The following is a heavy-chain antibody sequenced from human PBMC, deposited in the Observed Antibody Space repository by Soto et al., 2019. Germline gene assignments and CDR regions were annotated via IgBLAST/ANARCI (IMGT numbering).Heavy chain of an antibody. J-gene: IGHJ6*02. V-gene: IGHV1-58*01. CDR2: IVVGSGNT. CDR1: GFTFTSSA. D-gene: IGHD5-18*01. Sequence: SVKVSCKASGFTFTSSAVQWVRQARGQRLEWIGWIVVGSGNTNYAQKFQERVTITRDMSTSTAYMELSSLRSEETAVYYCAEDSGYGYYYGMDVWGQGNTVTVSS. CDR3: AEDSGYGYYYGMDV.